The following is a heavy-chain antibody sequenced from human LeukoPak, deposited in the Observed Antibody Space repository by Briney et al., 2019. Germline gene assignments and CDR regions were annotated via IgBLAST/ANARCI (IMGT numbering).Heavy chain of an antibody. CDR1: GFTFNNYG. CDR3: AREVSEGFDF. CDR2: FGTRSTSI. J-gene: IGHJ4*02. Sequence: GGSLRLSCAASGFTFNNYGMNWIRQAPGKGLEWVSSFGTRSTSIYHAGSVKGRFAISRDNAENSLYLQMNSLRAEDTALYYCAREVSEGFDFWGQGTLVTVSS. D-gene: IGHD3-22*01. V-gene: IGHV3-21*01.